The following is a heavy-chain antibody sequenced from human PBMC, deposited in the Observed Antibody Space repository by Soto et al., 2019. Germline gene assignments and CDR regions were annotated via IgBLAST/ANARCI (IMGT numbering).Heavy chain of an antibody. CDR3: ARVDQQLIPEYYYYYMDV. CDR2: IYYSGST. J-gene: IGHJ6*03. D-gene: IGHD6-13*01. V-gene: IGHV4-59*01. Sequence: PSETLSLTCTVSGGSISSYYWSWIRQPPGKGLEWIGYIYYSGSTNYNPSLKSRVTISVDTSKNQFSLKLSSVTAADTAVYYCARVDQQLIPEYYYYYMDVWGKGTTVTVSS. CDR1: GGSISSYY.